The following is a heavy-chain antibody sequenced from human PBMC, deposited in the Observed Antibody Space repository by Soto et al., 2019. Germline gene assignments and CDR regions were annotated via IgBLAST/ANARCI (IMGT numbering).Heavy chain of an antibody. CDR2: IYYSGST. CDR3: ARGRDGYKILGYFDY. Sequence: SETLSLTCTVSGVSISSYYWSWIRQPPGKGLEWIGYIYYSGSTNYNPSLKSRVAISVDTSKNQFSLNLSSVTAADTAVYYCARGRDGYKILGYFDYWGQGTLVTVSS. D-gene: IGHD5-12*01. J-gene: IGHJ4*02. CDR1: GVSISSYY. V-gene: IGHV4-59*12.